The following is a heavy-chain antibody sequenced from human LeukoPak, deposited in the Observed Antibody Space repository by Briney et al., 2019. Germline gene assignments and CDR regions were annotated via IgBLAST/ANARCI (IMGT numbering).Heavy chain of an antibody. D-gene: IGHD2-15*01. CDR2: ISGSGDNT. CDR1: GFTFSNYA. V-gene: IGHV3-23*01. CDR3: ARTRGYCSGGTCYCDY. Sequence: GGSLRLSCAASGFTFSNYAMSWVRQAQGKGLEWVSAISGSGDNTYYADSVKGRFALSRDNSKNTVYLQMNSLRADDTAVYYCARTRGYCSGGTCYCDYWGQGTLVTVSS. J-gene: IGHJ4*02.